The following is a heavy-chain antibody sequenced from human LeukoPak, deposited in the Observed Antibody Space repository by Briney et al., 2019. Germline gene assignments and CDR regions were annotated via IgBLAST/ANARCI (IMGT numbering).Heavy chain of an antibody. CDR1: GYTFTSYG. Sequence: ASVKVSCKASGYTFTSYGISWVRQAPRQGLEWMGWISAYNGNTNYAQKLQGRVTMTRDTSISTAYMELSRLRSDDTAVYYCAREGFLEWSLSNNWGQGTLVTVSS. CDR2: ISAYNGNT. CDR3: AREGFLEWSLSNN. D-gene: IGHD3-3*01. J-gene: IGHJ4*02. V-gene: IGHV1-18*01.